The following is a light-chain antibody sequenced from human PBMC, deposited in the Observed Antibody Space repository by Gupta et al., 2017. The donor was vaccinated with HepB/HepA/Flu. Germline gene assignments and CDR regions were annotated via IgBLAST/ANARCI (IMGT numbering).Light chain of an antibody. V-gene: IGKV1-39*01. J-gene: IGKJ2*04. CDR3: QQSYSTPMCS. Sequence: DIQMTQSPSSLSASVGDRVTITCRASQSISSYLNWYQQKPGKAPKLLIYAASSLQSGVPSRFSGSGSGTDFTLTIGSLQPEDFATYYCQQSYSTPMCSFGQGTKLEIK. CDR1: QSISSY. CDR2: AAS.